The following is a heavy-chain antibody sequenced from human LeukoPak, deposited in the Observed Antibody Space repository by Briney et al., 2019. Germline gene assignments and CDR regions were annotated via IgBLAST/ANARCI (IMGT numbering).Heavy chain of an antibody. CDR1: GFTFSNYA. CDR3: AENGDRGAYCSGGTCYPYFYYYMDV. V-gene: IGHV3-23*01. Sequence: GGSLRLSCAASGFTFSNYALSWVRQAPGKGLEWVSDISGSGGSTYSADSVKGRFTISRDNSKNTMYLQMNSLRAEDTAVYYCAENGDRGAYCSGGTCYPYFYYYMDVWGKGTTVTFSS. CDR2: ISGSGGST. J-gene: IGHJ6*03. D-gene: IGHD2-15*01.